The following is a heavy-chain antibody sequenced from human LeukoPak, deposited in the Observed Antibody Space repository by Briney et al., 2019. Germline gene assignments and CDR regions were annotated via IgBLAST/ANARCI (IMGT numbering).Heavy chain of an antibody. CDR3: ARRGITISGVLVYHYSGLDV. D-gene: IGHD3-3*01. Sequence: GGSLRLSCAGSGFTFSSHWMNWVRQAPGKGLEWVASIKEDGSEKHYVDFVSGRFTISRDNAKNSLHLQMSSLRAEDTAVYYCARRGITISGVLVYHYSGLDVWGQGTTVTVSS. CDR1: GFTFSSHW. J-gene: IGHJ6*02. CDR2: IKEDGSEK. V-gene: IGHV3-7*01.